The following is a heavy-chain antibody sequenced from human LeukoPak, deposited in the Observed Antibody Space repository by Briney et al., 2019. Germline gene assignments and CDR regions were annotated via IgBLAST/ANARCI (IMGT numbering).Heavy chain of an antibody. CDR2: ISGSGGSK. CDR3: AKDRTYSSSPRGFDY. CDR1: GFTFSSYA. Sequence: GGSLRLSCAASGFTFSSYAMSWVRQAPGKGLEWVSAISGSGGSKYYADSVKGRFTISRDNSKNTLYLQMNSLRAEDTAVYYCAKDRTYSSSPRGFDYWGQGTLVTVSS. D-gene: IGHD6-6*01. J-gene: IGHJ4*02. V-gene: IGHV3-23*01.